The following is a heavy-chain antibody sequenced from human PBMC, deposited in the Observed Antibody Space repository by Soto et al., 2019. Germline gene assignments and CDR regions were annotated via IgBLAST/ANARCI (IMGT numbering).Heavy chain of an antibody. J-gene: IGHJ4*02. V-gene: IGHV3-30*18. Sequence: QVHLVESGGGVVQPGRSLRLSCAASAFTFNNCAMHWVRQAPGKGLEWVAIISDDGNHKNYVDSVKGRFTISRDNSKNTLYLQMDSLRPEDSAVYFCAKVCNTPSCFFLVNWGQGTLVTVSS. D-gene: IGHD2-15*01. CDR3: AKVCNTPSCFFLVN. CDR2: ISDDGNHK. CDR1: AFTFNNCA.